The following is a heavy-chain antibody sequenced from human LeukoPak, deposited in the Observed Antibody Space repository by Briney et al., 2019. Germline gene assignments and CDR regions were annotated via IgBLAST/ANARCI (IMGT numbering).Heavy chain of an antibody. V-gene: IGHV1-2*02. J-gene: IGHJ4*02. CDR1: GYTFTGYY. CDR3: VKDYNYVIDY. CDR2: INPNSGGT. D-gene: IGHD5-24*01. Sequence: ASVKVSCKASGYTFTGYYMHWVRQAPGQGLEWMGWINPNSGGTNYAQKFQGRVTMTRDTSTTTAYMELRSLRSDDTAVYYCVKDYNYVIDYWGQGTLVTVSS.